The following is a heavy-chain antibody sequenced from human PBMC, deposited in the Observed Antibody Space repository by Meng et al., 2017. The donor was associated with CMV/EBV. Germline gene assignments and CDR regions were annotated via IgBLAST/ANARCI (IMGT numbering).Heavy chain of an antibody. CDR3: ARGVQLAHSGSYFDY. CDR2: ISAYNGNT. V-gene: IGHV1-18*01. J-gene: IGHJ4*02. D-gene: IGHD6-6*01. Sequence: ASAKVSCKASGYTFTSYGISWVRQAPGQGLEWMGWISAYNGNTNYAQKLQGRVTMTTDTSTSTAYMELRSLRSDDTAVYYCARGVQLAHSGSYFDYWGQGTLVTVSS. CDR1: GYTFTSYG.